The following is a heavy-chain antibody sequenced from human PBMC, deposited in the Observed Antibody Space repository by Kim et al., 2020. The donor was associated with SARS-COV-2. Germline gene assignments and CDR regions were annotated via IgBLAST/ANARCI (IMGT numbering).Heavy chain of an antibody. Sequence: SVKVSCKASGFTFPSSAVQWVRQARGQRLEWIGWIVVGSGNTNYAQKFQGRVTITRDMSTSTAYIELSSLRSEDTAVYYCAAVGHSSGPITFDIWGQGTMVTVSS. D-gene: IGHD3-22*01. CDR2: IVVGSGNT. CDR1: GFTFPSSA. V-gene: IGHV1-58*01. CDR3: AAVGHSSGPITFDI. J-gene: IGHJ3*02.